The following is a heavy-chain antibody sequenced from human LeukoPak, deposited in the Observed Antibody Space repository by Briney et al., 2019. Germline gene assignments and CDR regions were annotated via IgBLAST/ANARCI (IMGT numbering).Heavy chain of an antibody. V-gene: IGHV3-20*04. CDR2: INWNGGST. CDR1: GFTFDDHA. J-gene: IGHJ3*02. CDR3: VRAHRNGIGAPFDM. Sequence: PGGSLRLSCAASGFTFDDHALSWVRQAPGKGLEWVSSINWNGGSTAYADSVKGRFTISRDNAKNSLYLQMNSLRAEDTALYYCVRAHRNGIGAPFDMWGQGTMVTVSS. D-gene: IGHD2-8*01.